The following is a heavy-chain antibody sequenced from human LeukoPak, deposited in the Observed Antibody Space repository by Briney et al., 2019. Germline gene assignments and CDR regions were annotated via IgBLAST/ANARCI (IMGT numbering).Heavy chain of an antibody. Sequence: GRSLRLSCAASGFTFSSYAMHWVRQAPGKGLEWVAVISYDGSNKYYADSVKGRFTISRDNSKNTLYLQMNSLRAEDTAVYYCARDRLYGSGSYWYYGMDVWGQGTTVTVSS. CDR2: ISYDGSNK. CDR1: GFTFSSYA. D-gene: IGHD3-10*01. CDR3: ARDRLYGSGSYWYYGMDV. J-gene: IGHJ6*02. V-gene: IGHV3-30-3*01.